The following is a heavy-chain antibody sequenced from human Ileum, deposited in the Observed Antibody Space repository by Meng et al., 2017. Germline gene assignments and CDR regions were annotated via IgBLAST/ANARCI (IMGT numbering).Heavy chain of an antibody. CDR3: ARVSSMIMVYGGSYFDY. Sequence: VQLQRWGAGLFKPSETLSLTCAVYGGSFSGYYWSWIRQPPGKGLEWIGEINHSGSTNYNPSLKSRVTISVDTSKNQFSLKLSSVTAADTAVYYCARVSSMIMVYGGSYFDYWGQGTLVTVSS. CDR1: GGSFSGYY. V-gene: IGHV4-34*01. D-gene: IGHD2-8*01. J-gene: IGHJ4*02. CDR2: INHSGST.